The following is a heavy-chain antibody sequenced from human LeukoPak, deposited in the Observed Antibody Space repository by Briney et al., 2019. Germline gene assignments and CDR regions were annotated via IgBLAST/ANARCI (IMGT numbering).Heavy chain of an antibody. CDR2: INAGNGNT. D-gene: IGHD3-22*01. CDR1: GYTFTNYA. J-gene: IGHJ4*02. V-gene: IGHV1-3*01. Sequence: ASVKVSCKASGYTFTNYAMHWVRQAPGQRLEWMGWINAGNGNTKYSQKFQGTVTITRDTSASTAYMELSSLRSEDTAVYYCARDVASSGYYWDWGQGTLVTVSS. CDR3: ARDVASSGYYWD.